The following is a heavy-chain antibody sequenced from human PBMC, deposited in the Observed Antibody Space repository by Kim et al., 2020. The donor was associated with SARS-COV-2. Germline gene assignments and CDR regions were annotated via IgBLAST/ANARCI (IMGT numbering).Heavy chain of an antibody. Sequence: GGSLRLSCAASRFSFNNFGMRWVRQAPGKGLEWVALISYDGCRKYYADSLKGRFTISRDSSKNTLYLQMNSLRAEDTAVYYCAKDRKFFKLTFGGDLGGLDLWGQGTTVTVSS. J-gene: IGHJ6*02. V-gene: IGHV3-30*18. CDR3: AKDRKFFKLTFGGDLGGLDL. CDR2: ISYDGCRK. CDR1: RFSFNNFG. D-gene: IGHD3-16*01.